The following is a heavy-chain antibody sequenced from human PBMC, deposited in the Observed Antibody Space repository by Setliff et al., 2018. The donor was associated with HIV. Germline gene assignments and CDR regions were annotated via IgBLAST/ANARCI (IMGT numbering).Heavy chain of an antibody. CDR2: IFYTGST. D-gene: IGHD3-22*01. J-gene: IGHJ4*02. V-gene: IGHV4-59*08. Sequence: PSETLSLTCTVSGGSISSYYWTWLRQFPGKGLEWIGFIFYTGSTTYNPSHNSRVTISVDTSKNQFSLKVTSVTAADTAVYYCGRQVPVPGVAVTPIDYWGQGTLVTVS. CDR3: GRQVPVPGVAVTPIDY. CDR1: GGSISSYY.